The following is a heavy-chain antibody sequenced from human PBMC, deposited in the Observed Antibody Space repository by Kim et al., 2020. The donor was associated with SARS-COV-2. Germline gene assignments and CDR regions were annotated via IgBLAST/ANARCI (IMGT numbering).Heavy chain of an antibody. V-gene: IGHV3-15*01. CDR3: TMEGVLPLL. Sequence: VTTGYAAPVKGRFTISKHDSKHTLYLQMNSLKTEDTAVYYCTMEGVLPLLWGQGTLVTVSS. J-gene: IGHJ4*02. D-gene: IGHD3-10*01. CDR2: VTT.